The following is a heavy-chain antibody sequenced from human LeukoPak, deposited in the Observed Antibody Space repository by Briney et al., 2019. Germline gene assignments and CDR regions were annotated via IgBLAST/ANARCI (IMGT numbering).Heavy chain of an antibody. D-gene: IGHD3-22*01. J-gene: IGHJ5*02. CDR2: IYHSGST. CDR1: GYSISSGYY. V-gene: IGHV4-38-2*02. Sequence: SETLSLTCTVSGYSISSGYYRGWIRQPPGKGLEWIGSIYHSGSTYYNPSLKSRVTISVDTSKNQFSLKLSSVTAADTAVYYCARVPGYYDSSGKRWFDPWGQGTLVTVSS. CDR3: ARVPGYYDSSGKRWFDP.